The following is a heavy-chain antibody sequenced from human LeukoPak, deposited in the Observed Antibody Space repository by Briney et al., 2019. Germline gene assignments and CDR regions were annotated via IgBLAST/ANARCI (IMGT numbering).Heavy chain of an antibody. CDR3: ASLPDYYDSSGYPPSLYYYGMDV. V-gene: IGHV1-69*04. D-gene: IGHD3-22*01. Sequence: ASVEVSCKASGGTFSSYAISWVRQAPGQGLEWMGRIIPILGIANYAQKFQGRVTITADKSTSTAYMELSSLRSDDTAVYYCASLPDYYDSSGYPPSLYYYGMDVWGQGTTVTVSS. CDR1: GGTFSSYA. CDR2: IIPILGIA. J-gene: IGHJ6*02.